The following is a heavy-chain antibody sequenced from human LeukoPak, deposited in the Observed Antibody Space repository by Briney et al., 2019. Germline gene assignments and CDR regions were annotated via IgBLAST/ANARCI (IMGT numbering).Heavy chain of an antibody. CDR1: GFTFSSHG. V-gene: IGHV3-30*02. J-gene: IGHJ4*02. D-gene: IGHD1-26*01. CDR2: IQFDGNGE. CDR3: AKGLGYYSDY. Sequence: GGSLRLSCAASGFTFSSHGMHWVRQAPGTGLEWVAFIQFDGNGEYYADSVKGRFTISRDNSKNTLFLQMHSLRPEDTALYYCAKGLGYYSDYWGQGTLVTVSS.